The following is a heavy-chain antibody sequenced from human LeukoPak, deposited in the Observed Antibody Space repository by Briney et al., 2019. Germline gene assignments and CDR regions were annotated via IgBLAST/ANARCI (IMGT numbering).Heavy chain of an antibody. CDR1: GFTFSGSA. Sequence: PGGSLKLSCAASGFTFSGSAMHWVRQASGKGLEWVGRIRSKANSYATAYAASVKGRFTISRDDSKNTAYLQMNSLKTEDTVVYYCTSPYDSSGYYYYYYGMDVWGQGTTVTVSS. CDR2: IRSKANSYAT. D-gene: IGHD3-22*01. CDR3: TSPYDSSGYYYYYYGMDV. V-gene: IGHV3-73*01. J-gene: IGHJ6*02.